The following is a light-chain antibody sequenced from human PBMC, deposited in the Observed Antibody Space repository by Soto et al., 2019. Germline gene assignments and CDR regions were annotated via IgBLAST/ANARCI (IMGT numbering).Light chain of an antibody. Sequence: EIVMTQSPATLSVSPGERATLSCRASQSVSSNLAWYQQQPGQPPRLLIYGASTSATGIPARFSGSGSGTESTLTISSLQSEDFAVYYCQQYNNWPYTFGQGTKLEIK. CDR3: QQYNNWPYT. V-gene: IGKV3-15*01. CDR2: GAS. J-gene: IGKJ2*01. CDR1: QSVSSN.